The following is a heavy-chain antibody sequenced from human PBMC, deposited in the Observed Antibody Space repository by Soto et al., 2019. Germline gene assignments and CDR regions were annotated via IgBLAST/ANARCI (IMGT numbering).Heavy chain of an antibody. J-gene: IGHJ4*02. V-gene: IGHV3-23*01. Sequence: EVQLLESGGGLVQPGGSLRLSCAASGFTFSSYAMSWVRQAPGKGLEWVSAISGSGGSTYYADSVKGRFTISRDKSKNTLYLQMNSLRAEDTAVYYCAKDLSPYCSGGSCYSAGFDYWGQGTLVTVSS. D-gene: IGHD2-15*01. CDR3: AKDLSPYCSGGSCYSAGFDY. CDR2: ISGSGGST. CDR1: GFTFSSYA.